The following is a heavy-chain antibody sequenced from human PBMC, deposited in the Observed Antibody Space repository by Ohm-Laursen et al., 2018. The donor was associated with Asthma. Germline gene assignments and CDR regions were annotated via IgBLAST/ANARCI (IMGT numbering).Heavy chain of an antibody. CDR2: ISYDGGNK. D-gene: IGHD3-16*01. J-gene: IGHJ4*02. Sequence: SLRLSCTASGFTFSSYGMHWVRQAPGKGLEWVAVISYDGGNKYYADSMKGRFTISRDNSKNTLYLQMNSLRAEDTAVYYCVKLAYRGFDSLWGRGTRVTVSS. CDR1: GFTFSSYG. CDR3: VKLAYRGFDSL. V-gene: IGHV3-30*18.